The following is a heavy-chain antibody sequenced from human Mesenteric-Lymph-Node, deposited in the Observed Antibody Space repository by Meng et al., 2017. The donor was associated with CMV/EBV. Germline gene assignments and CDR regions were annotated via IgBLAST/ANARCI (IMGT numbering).Heavy chain of an antibody. Sequence: ASVKVSCKASGYTFTGYYMHWVRQAPGQGLEWMGWINPNSGGTNYAQKFQGRVTMTRDTSISTAYMELSRLRSDDTAVYYCARDPDPVPAGESYYGMDVWGQGTTVTVSS. CDR1: GYTFTGYY. V-gene: IGHV1-2*02. J-gene: IGHJ6*02. D-gene: IGHD2-2*01. CDR2: INPNSGGT. CDR3: ARDPDPVPAGESYYGMDV.